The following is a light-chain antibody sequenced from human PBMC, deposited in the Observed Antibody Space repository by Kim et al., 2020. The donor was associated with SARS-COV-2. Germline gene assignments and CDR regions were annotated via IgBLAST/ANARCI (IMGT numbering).Light chain of an antibody. J-gene: IGLJ2*01. V-gene: IGLV3-1*01. CDR3: QAWDSSTVV. CDR1: KWGDKY. Sequence: SYELTQPPSVSVSPGQTASITCSGDKWGDKYACWYQQKPGQSPVLVIYQDSKRPSGIPGRFSGSNSGNTATLTISGTQAMDEADYYCQAWDSSTVVFGGGTQLTVL. CDR2: QDS.